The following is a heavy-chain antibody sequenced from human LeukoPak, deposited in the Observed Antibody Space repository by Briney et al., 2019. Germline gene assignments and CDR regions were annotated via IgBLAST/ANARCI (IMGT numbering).Heavy chain of an antibody. CDR3: ASYNWNDGFFDY. CDR2: ISSTSNTI. V-gene: IGHV3-48*02. Sequence: GGSLRLSCAASGFTFSPYSMNWVRQAPGKGLEWVSYISSTSNTIYYADSVKGRFTISRDNAKNSLYLEMHSLRDEDTAVYYCASYNWNDGFFDYWGQGTLVTVSS. J-gene: IGHJ4*02. CDR1: GFTFSPYS. D-gene: IGHD1-20*01.